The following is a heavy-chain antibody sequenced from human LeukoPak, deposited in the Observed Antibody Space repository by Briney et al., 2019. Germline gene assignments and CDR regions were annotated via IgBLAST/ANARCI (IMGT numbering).Heavy chain of an antibody. V-gene: IGHV1-2*02. J-gene: IGHJ4*02. CDR1: GYTFTGYY. Sequence: GASVKVSCKASGYTFTGYYMHWVRQAPGQGFEWMGWINPNSGDTNYAQKFQGRVTMTRDTSISTAHMELSRLRSDDTAVYYCATANPLYCSSTTCLFDYWGQGTLVTVSS. CDR2: INPNSGDT. D-gene: IGHD2-2*01. CDR3: ATANPLYCSSTTCLFDY.